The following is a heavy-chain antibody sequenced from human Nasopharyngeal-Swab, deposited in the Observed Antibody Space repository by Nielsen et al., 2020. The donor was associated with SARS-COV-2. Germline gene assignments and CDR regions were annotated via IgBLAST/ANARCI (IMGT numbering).Heavy chain of an antibody. CDR3: AREYY. CDR1: GFTFNNFG. J-gene: IGHJ4*02. V-gene: IGHV3-21*01. CDR2: ISSSSSYI. Sequence: GESLKISCTASGFTFNNFGFHWVRQAPGKGLEWVSSISSSSSYIYYADSVKGRFTISRDNAKNSLYLQMNSLRAEDAAVYYCAREYYWGQGTLVTVSS.